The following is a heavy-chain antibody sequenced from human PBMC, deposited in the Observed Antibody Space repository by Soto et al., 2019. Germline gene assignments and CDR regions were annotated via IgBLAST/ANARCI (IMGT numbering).Heavy chain of an antibody. D-gene: IGHD2-2*01. J-gene: IGHJ6*03. V-gene: IGHV3-66*01. CDR1: GFTVSSNY. Sequence: GGSLRLSCAASGFTVSSNYMSWVRQAPGKGLEWVSVIYSGGSTYYADSVKGRFTISRDNSTNTLYLQMNSLRAEDTAVYYCARIASTSSQRGHYYCYYMDVWGKGTTVTVSS. CDR2: IYSGGST. CDR3: ARIASTSSQRGHYYCYYMDV.